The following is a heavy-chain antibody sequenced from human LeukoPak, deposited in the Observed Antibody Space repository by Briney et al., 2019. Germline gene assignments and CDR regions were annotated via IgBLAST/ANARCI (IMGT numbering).Heavy chain of an antibody. CDR3: AAKGNGYTGTYVFAH. CDR1: GFSVSSNY. Sequence: GGSLTLSCPASGFSVSSNYMSWVRQAPGKGLEWVSVLYSSGYSKYADSVKGRFSISRDTSENTLSLQMNSLRAEDSAVYYCAAKGNGYTGTYVFAHWGRGTLVTVSS. V-gene: IGHV3-66*01. CDR2: LYSSGYS. J-gene: IGHJ4*02. D-gene: IGHD5-12*01.